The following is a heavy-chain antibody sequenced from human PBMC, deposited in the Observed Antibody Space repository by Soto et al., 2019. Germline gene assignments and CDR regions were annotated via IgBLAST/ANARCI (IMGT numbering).Heavy chain of an antibody. J-gene: IGHJ4*02. CDR3: AKDWDYDILTGYVDY. CDR1: GFTFDDYT. Sequence: EVQLVESGGVVVQPGGSLRLSCAASGFTFDDYTMHWVRQAPGKGLEWVSLISWDGGSTYYADSVKGRFTISRDNSKNSLYLQMNSLRTEDTALYYCAKDWDYDILTGYVDYWGQGTLVTVSS. D-gene: IGHD3-9*01. CDR2: ISWDGGST. V-gene: IGHV3-43*01.